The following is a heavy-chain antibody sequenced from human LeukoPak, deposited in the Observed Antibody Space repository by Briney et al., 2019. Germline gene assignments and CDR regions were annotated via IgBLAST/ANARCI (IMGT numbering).Heavy chain of an antibody. CDR2: IIPIFGIA. CDR1: GGTFSSYA. J-gene: IGHJ5*02. V-gene: IGHV1-69*04. CDR3: ARDGSGNWFDP. Sequence: GASVKVSCKASGGTFSSYAISWVRQAPGQGLEWMGRIIPIFGIANNAQKFQGRVTITADKSTSTAYMELSSLRSEDTAVYYCARDGSGNWFDPWGQGTLVTVSS. D-gene: IGHD3-10*01.